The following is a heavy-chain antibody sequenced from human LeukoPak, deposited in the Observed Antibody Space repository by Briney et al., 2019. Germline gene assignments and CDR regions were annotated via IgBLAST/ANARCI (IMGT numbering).Heavy chain of an antibody. D-gene: IGHD2-2*01. CDR2: IYYSGST. CDR1: GGSISSSSYY. CDR3: ARQLGYCSSTSCYADKVDY. Sequence: SSETLSLTCTVSGGSISSSSYYWGWIRQPPGKGLEWIGSIYYSGSTYYNPSLKSRVTISVDTSKNRFSLKLSSVTAADTAVYYCARQLGYCSSTSCYADKVDYWGQGTLVTVSS. V-gene: IGHV4-39*01. J-gene: IGHJ4*02.